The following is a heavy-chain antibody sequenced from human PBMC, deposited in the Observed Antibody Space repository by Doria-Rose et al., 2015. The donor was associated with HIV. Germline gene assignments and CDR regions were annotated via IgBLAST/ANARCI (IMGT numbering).Heavy chain of an antibody. D-gene: IGHD6-13*01. Sequence: SGPVLVKPTETLTLTCTVSGVSLSSPGMGVSWIRQPPGKALEWLVHIFSDGKRYYNTSLKSRLTISRGTSKSQVVLTMTDMDPADTATYYCARIKSSRWYHKYYFDFWGQGTLVIVSA. CDR3: ARIKSSRWYHKYYFDF. J-gene: IGHJ4*02. CDR2: IFSDGKR. V-gene: IGHV2-26*01. CDR1: GVSLSSPGMG.